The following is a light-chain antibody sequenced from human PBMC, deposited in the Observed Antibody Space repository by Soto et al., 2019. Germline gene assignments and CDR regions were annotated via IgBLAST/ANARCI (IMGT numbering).Light chain of an antibody. J-gene: IGKJ1*01. Sequence: DIQMTQSPSSLSASVGDRVTITCRTSQSITTYLNWYQQKPGQAPKLLIYGASSLQSGVPLRFSGSGSGTDFTLTISSLEPEDFATYYCQESYSYLWGTCGHGTKVESK. V-gene: IGKV1-39*01. CDR1: QSITTY. CDR2: GAS. CDR3: QESYSYLWGT.